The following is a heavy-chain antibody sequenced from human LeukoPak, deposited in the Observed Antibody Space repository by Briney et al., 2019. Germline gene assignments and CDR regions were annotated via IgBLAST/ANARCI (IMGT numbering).Heavy chain of an antibody. D-gene: IGHD6-19*01. CDR3: ARGSLRIAVAED. Sequence: ASVKVSCKASGYTFTGYYMHWVRQAPGQGLEWMGWINPNSGGTNYAQKFQGRVTMTRNTSISTAYMELSSLRSEDTAVYYCARGSLRIAVAEDWGQGTLVTVSS. J-gene: IGHJ4*02. CDR1: GYTFTGYY. CDR2: INPNSGGT. V-gene: IGHV1-2*02.